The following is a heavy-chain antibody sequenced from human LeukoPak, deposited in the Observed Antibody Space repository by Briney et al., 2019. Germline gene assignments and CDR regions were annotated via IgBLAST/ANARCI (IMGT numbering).Heavy chain of an antibody. J-gene: IGHJ4*02. CDR1: GYTFTGYY. V-gene: IGHV1-2*02. CDR2: INPNSGGT. D-gene: IGHD2-2*01. Sequence: ASVKVSCKASGYTFTGYYMHWVRQAPGQGLEWMGWINPNSGGTNYAQKFQGRVTMTRDTSISTAYMELSRLRSDDTAVYYCARVQVGQLPPYYFDYWGQGTLVTVSS. CDR3: ARVQVGQLPPYYFDY.